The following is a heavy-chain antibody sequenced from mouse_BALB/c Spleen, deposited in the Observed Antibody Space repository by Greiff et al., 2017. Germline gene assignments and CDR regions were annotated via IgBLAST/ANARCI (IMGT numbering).Heavy chain of an antibody. D-gene: IGHD1-1*01. CDR1: GFSLTSYG. CDR2: IWSGGST. CDR3: AAKTTVVPFAY. Sequence: VQGVESGPGLVQPSQSLSITCTVSGFSLTSYGVHWVRQSPGKGLEWLGVIWSGGSTDYNAAFISRLSISKDNSKSQVFFKMNSLQANDTAIYYCAAKTTVVPFAYWGQGTLVTVSA. J-gene: IGHJ3*01. V-gene: IGHV2-2*02.